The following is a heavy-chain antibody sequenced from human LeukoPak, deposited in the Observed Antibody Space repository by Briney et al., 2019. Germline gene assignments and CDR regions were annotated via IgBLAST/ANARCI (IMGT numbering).Heavy chain of an antibody. Sequence: PGGSLRLSCAASGFTFSSYAMSWVRQAPGKGLEWVSAISGSGGSTYYADSVKGRFTISRDNSKNTLYLQMNSLRAEDTAVYYCPKVAVGLGGYSYVQGSDYWGQGTLVTVSS. CDR1: GFTFSSYA. CDR3: PKVAVGLGGYSYVQGSDY. D-gene: IGHD5-18*01. J-gene: IGHJ4*02. CDR2: ISGSGGST. V-gene: IGHV3-23*01.